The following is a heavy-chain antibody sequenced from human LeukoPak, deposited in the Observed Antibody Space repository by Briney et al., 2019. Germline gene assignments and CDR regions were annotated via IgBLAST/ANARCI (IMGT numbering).Heavy chain of an antibody. CDR3: ARTYYSDSYCFDP. V-gene: IGHV4-30-4*01. CDR2: IYYSGST. CDR1: GGSISSDDYY. J-gene: IGHJ5*02. Sequence: SETLSLTCTVSGGSISSDDYYWSWIRQPPGKGLEWIGYIYYSGSTYYNPSLKSRLTISVDTSKNQFSLWLSSVTAADTAVYYCARTYYSDSYCFDPWGQGTLVTVSS. D-gene: IGHD3-22*01.